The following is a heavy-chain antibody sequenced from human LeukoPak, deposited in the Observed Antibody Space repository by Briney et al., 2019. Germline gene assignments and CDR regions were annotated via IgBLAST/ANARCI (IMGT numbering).Heavy chain of an antibody. J-gene: IGHJ4*02. CDR1: GLTFSSYS. D-gene: IGHD5-24*01. V-gene: IGHV3-30*01. CDR3: ARSRDGNNYVDYYFDY. Sequence: GRSLRLSCAASGLTFSSYSMHWVRQAPGKGLEWVAVIPYDGTNKQYADSVKGRFTISRDSSKNTLYLQMNSLRAEDTAVYYCARSRDGNNYVDYYFDYWGQGTLVTVSS. CDR2: IPYDGTNK.